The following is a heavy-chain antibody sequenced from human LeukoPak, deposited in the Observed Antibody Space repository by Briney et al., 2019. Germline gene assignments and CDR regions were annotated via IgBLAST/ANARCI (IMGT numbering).Heavy chain of an antibody. CDR2: FYYSGST. CDR3: ARHDFWSGSLFDY. D-gene: IGHD3-3*01. V-gene: IGHV4-39*01. J-gene: IGHJ4*02. CDR1: GGSISSSSYH. Sequence: SETLSLTCTVSGGSISSSSYHWGWIRQPPGKVLEWIGSFYYSGSTYYNPSLKSRVTISVDTSKNQFSLKLSSVTAADTAVYYCARHDFWSGSLFDYWGQGTLVTVSS.